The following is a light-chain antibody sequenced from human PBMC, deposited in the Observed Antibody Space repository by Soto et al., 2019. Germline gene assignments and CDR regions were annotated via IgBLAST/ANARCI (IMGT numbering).Light chain of an antibody. CDR3: QQYYSTPP. CDR1: QSVLYSSNNKNY. V-gene: IGKV4-1*01. J-gene: IGKJ1*01. Sequence: IVMTQSPESVAVSLGEGCTINCKSSQSVLYSSNNKNYLAWYQQKPGQPPKLLIYWASTRESGVPDRFSGSGSGTDFTLTISSLQAEDVAVYYCQQYYSTPPFGQGTKVDI. CDR2: WAS.